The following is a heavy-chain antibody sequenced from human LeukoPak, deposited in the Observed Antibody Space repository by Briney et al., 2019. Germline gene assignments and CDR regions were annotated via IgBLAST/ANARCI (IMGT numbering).Heavy chain of an antibody. Sequence: GGSLRLSCAASGFTFSSYAMGWVRQAPGKGLEWVSAISGSGGSTYYADSVKGRFTISRDNSKNTLYLQMNSLRAEDTAVYYCAKPHMITFGGIIVPDFDYWGQGTLVTVSS. D-gene: IGHD3-16*02. CDR1: GFTFSSYA. CDR2: ISGSGGST. V-gene: IGHV3-23*01. J-gene: IGHJ4*02. CDR3: AKPHMITFGGIIVPDFDY.